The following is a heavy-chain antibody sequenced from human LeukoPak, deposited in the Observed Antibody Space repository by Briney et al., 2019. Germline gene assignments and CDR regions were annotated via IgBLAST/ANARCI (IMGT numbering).Heavy chain of an antibody. Sequence: SETLSLTCNVSGGSISSYYWSWIRQPAGKGLEWIGRIYSSESTNYNPSLKSRVSMSVDTSKNQFSLNLSSVTAADTAVYYCARWTMLRGKTQLDPWGQGTLVTVSS. V-gene: IGHV4-4*07. J-gene: IGHJ5*02. CDR2: IYSSEST. CDR3: ARWTMLRGKTQLDP. CDR1: GGSISSYY. D-gene: IGHD3-10*01.